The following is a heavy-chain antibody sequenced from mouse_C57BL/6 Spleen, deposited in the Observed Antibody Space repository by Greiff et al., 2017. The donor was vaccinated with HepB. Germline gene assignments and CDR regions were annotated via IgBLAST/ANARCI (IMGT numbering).Heavy chain of an antibody. CDR3: AIARITTVVAPFDY. D-gene: IGHD1-1*01. V-gene: IGHV1-74*01. CDR1: GYTFTSYW. CDR2: IHPSDSDT. J-gene: IGHJ2*01. Sequence: QVQLQQPGAELVKPGASVKVSCKASGYTFTSYWMHWVKQRPGQGLEWIGRIHPSDSDTNYNQKFEGKATLTVDKSSSTAYMQLSSLTSEDSAVYYCAIARITTVVAPFDYWGQGTTLTVSS.